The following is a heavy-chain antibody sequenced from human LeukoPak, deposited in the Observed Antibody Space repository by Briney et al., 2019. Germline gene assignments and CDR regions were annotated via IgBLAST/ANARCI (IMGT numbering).Heavy chain of an antibody. V-gene: IGHV3-7*01. CDR3: AREPYEEGEDY. Sequence: PGGSLRLSCAASGFSFSTYWMTWVRQAPGKGLEWVANIKQDGSHKYYVDSVKGRFTISRDNAKNSLYLQMNSLRVEDTAVYYCAREPYEEGEDYWGQGTLVTVSS. CDR1: GFSFSTYW. J-gene: IGHJ4*02. D-gene: IGHD5-12*01. CDR2: IKQDGSHK.